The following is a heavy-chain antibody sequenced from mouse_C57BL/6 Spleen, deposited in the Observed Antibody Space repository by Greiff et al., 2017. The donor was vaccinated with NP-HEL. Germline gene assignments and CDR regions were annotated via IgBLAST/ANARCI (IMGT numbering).Heavy chain of an antibody. J-gene: IGHJ1*03. Sequence: EVKLMESGPELVKPGASVKISCKASGYSFTGYYMNWVKQSHEKSLEWIGEINPSTGGTTYNQKFKAKATLTVDKSSSTAYMQLKSLTSEDSAVYYCERPSYYDGSSYHWYFDVWGTGTTVTVSS. V-gene: IGHV1-42*01. CDR2: INPSTGGT. CDR1: GYSFTGYY. D-gene: IGHD1-1*01. CDR3: ERPSYYDGSSYHWYFDV.